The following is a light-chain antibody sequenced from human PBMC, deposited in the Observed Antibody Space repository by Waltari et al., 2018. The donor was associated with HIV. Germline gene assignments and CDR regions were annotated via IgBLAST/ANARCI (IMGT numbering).Light chain of an antibody. CDR2: KNN. Sequence: QAVLTQTPSASASPGQKITISCSGSDSHGGSTHVYCYHQFPGRAPKLLLYKNNQRSSGVPDRFSGSKSGTSASLTISGLRSEDEGTYFCGAWDDNLRGLFGAGTKLTVL. CDR3: GAWDDNLRGL. J-gene: IGLJ2*01. V-gene: IGLV1-47*01. CDR1: DSHGGSTH.